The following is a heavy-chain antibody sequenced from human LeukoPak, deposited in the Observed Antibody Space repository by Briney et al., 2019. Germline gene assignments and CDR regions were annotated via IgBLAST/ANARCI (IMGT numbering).Heavy chain of an antibody. D-gene: IGHD5-18*01. V-gene: IGHV4-34*01. Sequence: KPSETLSLTCAVYGGSFSGYYWSWIRQPPGKGLEWIGEINHSGSTNYNPSLKSRVTISVDTSKNQFSLKLSSVTAADTAVYYCARVPKYSYGSSDFDYWGQGTLVTVSS. CDR3: ARVPKYSYGSSDFDY. CDR1: GGSFSGYY. J-gene: IGHJ4*02. CDR2: INHSGST.